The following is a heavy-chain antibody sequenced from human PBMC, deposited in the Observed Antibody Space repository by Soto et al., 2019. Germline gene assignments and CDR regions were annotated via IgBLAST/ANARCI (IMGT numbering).Heavy chain of an antibody. Sequence: SETLSLTCTVSGGSISSYYWSWIRQPPGKGLEWIGYIHYSGSTNYNPSLKSRVTISVDTSKNQFSLKLSSVTAADTAVYYCARVGKYCSCGSCYSVYFYYCAQGTLVTVSS. J-gene: IGHJ4*02. CDR3: ARVGKYCSCGSCYSVYFYY. CDR2: IHYSGST. D-gene: IGHD2-15*01. CDR1: GGSISSYY. V-gene: IGHV4-59*01.